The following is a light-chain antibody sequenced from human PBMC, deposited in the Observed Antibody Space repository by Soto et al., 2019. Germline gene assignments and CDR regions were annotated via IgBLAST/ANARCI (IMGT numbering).Light chain of an antibody. Sequence: EIMMTQSPATLSVSPGETATLSCRASQSVVRNVAWFQQKPGQAPRLLITGASSGATGIPARFSGSGSATEFTLTISSLQSEDSAVYYCQQYSDWPLTFGGGTHVEIK. V-gene: IGKV3D-15*01. CDR2: GAS. CDR3: QQYSDWPLT. CDR1: QSVVRN. J-gene: IGKJ4*01.